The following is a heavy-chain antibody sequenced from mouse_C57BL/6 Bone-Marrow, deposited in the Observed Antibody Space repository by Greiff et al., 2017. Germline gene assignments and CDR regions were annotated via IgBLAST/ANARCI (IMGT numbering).Heavy chain of an antibody. Sequence: EVQGVESGGGLVKPGGSLKLSCAASGFTFSSYAMSWVRQTPEKRLEWVATISDGGSYTYYPDNVKGRFTITRDNAKNNLYLQMSRLKSEDTAMYYCARGPTAVYFDYWGQGTTLTVSS. D-gene: IGHD1-2*01. V-gene: IGHV5-4*01. J-gene: IGHJ2*01. CDR2: ISDGGSYT. CDR1: GFTFSSYA. CDR3: ARGPTAVYFDY.